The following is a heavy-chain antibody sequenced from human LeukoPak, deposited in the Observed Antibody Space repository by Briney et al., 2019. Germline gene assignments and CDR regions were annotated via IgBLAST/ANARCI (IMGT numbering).Heavy chain of an antibody. CDR2: ISYDGSNK. V-gene: IGHV3-30*18. CDR3: AKDNSGSYHDY. D-gene: IGHD1-26*01. Sequence: GRSLRLSCAASGLTFSSYGMHWVRQAPGKGLEWVAVISYDGSNKYYADSVKGRFTISRDNSKNTLYLQMNSLRAEDTAVYYCAKDNSGSYHDYWGQGTLVTVSS. J-gene: IGHJ4*02. CDR1: GLTFSSYG.